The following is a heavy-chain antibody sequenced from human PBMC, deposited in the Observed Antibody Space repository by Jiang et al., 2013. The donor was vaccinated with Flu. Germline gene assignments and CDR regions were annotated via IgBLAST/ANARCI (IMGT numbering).Heavy chain of an antibody. CDR3: ARAPIIRGVISMGHFFDF. J-gene: IGHJ4*02. Sequence: QLVESGGGVVQPGRSLRLSCTASGFTFSNTAMHWVRQAPGKGLEWVALISYDGSTKYNADSVKGRFTISRDNSKNTLYLQMNNLRPEDTAVYYCARAPIIRGVISMGHFFDFWGQGT. V-gene: IGHV3-30-3*01. CDR1: GFTFSNTA. D-gene: IGHD3-10*01. CDR2: ISYDGSTK.